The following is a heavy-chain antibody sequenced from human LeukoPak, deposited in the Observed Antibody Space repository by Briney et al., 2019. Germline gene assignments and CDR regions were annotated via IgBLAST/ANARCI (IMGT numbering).Heavy chain of an antibody. V-gene: IGHV1-46*01. D-gene: IGHD4-23*01. J-gene: IGHJ4*02. CDR2: INPSGGST. Sequence: ASVKVSCRASGYTFTGYYFHWVRQAPGQGLEWMGLINPSGGSTSYAQKFQGRATMTRDMSTNTVYMELSSLRSEDTAVYYCARRDYGGTKEGSYFDYWGQGTLVTVSS. CDR1: GYTFTGYY. CDR3: ARRDYGGTKEGSYFDY.